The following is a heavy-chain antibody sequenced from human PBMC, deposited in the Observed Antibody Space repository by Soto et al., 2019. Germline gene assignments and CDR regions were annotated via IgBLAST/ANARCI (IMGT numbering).Heavy chain of an antibody. CDR2: VKPGGHFT. CDR3: VKEMSEVNRGYDAFHL. CDR1: GFNFRNFE. V-gene: IGHV3-48*03. J-gene: IGHJ3*01. D-gene: IGHD5-12*01. Sequence: EGQLVESGGALASPGGSLRLSCAASGFNFRNFEMNWVRQSPGEGPEWLAHVKPGGHFTLYADFVRGRFTISRGDVANSLFLQMHNLRPEDSGIYYCVKEMSEVNRGYDAFHLWGQGTLVTVSS.